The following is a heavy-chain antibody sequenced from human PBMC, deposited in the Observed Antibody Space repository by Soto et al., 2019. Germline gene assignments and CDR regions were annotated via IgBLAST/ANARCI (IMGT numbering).Heavy chain of an antibody. CDR2: MYYSGTT. CDR1: GGSVSSRSYY. CDR3: ARSLVFGVAIPLFAY. J-gene: IGHJ4*02. V-gene: IGHV4-61*01. D-gene: IGHD3-3*01. Sequence: SETLSLTCTVSGGSVSSRSYYWSWIRQPPGKGLEWIGHMYYSGTTNYQPSLKSRVTISADTSQNQFSLKLSSVSAADTAVYYCARSLVFGVAIPLFAYWGQGTLVTVSS.